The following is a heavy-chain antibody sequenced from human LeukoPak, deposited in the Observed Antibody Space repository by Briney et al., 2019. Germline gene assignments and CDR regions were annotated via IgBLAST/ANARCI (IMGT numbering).Heavy chain of an antibody. CDR1: GGSISSYY. V-gene: IGHV4-59*08. J-gene: IGHJ3*02. D-gene: IGHD3-22*01. CDR3: ASYYYDSSGYAFDI. CDR2: IYYSGST. Sequence: PSETLSLTCTVSGGSISSYYWSWIRQPPGKGLEWIGYIYYSGSTNYNPSLKSRVTISVDTSKNQFSLKLSSVTAADTAVYYCASYYYDSSGYAFDIWGQGTMVTVSS.